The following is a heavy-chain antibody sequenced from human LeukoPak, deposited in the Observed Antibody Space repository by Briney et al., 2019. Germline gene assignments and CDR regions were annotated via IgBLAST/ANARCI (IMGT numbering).Heavy chain of an antibody. D-gene: IGHD6-13*01. V-gene: IGHV4-39*07. Sequence: PSETLSLTCTVSGGSISSSSYYWGWIRQPPGKGLEWIGSIYYSGSTYYNPSLKSRVTISVDTSKNQFSLKLSSVTAADTAVYYCATINQQLVPREFDYWGQGTLVTVSS. CDR2: IYYSGST. J-gene: IGHJ4*02. CDR1: GGSISSSSYY. CDR3: ATINQQLVPREFDY.